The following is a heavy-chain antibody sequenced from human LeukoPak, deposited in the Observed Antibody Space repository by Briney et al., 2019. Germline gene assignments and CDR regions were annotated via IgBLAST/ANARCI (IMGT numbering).Heavy chain of an antibody. D-gene: IGHD3-10*01. CDR2: ISCDGSNK. V-gene: IGHV3-30*18. Sequence: PGGSLRLSCAASGFTFSSYGMHWVRQAPGKGLEWVAVISCDGSNKYYADSVKGRFTISRDNSKNTLYLQMNSLRAEDTAVYYCAKDPGPDVLLWFGELLGAFDIWGQGTMVTVSS. CDR1: GFTFSSYG. CDR3: AKDPGPDVLLWFGELLGAFDI. J-gene: IGHJ3*02.